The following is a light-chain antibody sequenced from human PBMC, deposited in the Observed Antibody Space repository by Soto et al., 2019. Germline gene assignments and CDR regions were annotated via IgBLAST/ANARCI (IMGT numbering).Light chain of an antibody. CDR1: RSNIGNNA. V-gene: IGLV1-44*01. CDR3: ATWDDSLNARGV. CDR2: NSN. Sequence: QSVLTQTPSASGTPGQTVTISCSGSRSNIGNNAVSWYQQFPGTAPKLLIYNSNQRPAGVPDRFSGSKSGTSASLAISVLQSEDEADYYCATWDDSLNARGVFGGGTKLTVL. J-gene: IGLJ3*02.